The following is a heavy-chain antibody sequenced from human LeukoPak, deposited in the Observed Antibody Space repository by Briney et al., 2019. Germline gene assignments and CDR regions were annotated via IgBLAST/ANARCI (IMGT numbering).Heavy chain of an antibody. CDR2: ISSDGSST. J-gene: IGHJ4*02. V-gene: IGHV3-74*01. CDR1: ELPLVNYG. Sequence: GGPLSLPCEPLELPLVNYGLPWVGQAPGKGLVWVSGISSDGSSTSYADSVKGRFTISRDDAKNTLYLQMNSLRAEDTAVYYCVRLVYCSGGSCRDYWGQGTLVTVSS. D-gene: IGHD2-15*01. CDR3: VRLVYCSGGSCRDY.